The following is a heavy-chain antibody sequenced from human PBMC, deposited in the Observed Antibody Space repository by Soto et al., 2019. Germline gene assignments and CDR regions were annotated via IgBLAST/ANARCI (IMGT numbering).Heavy chain of an antibody. CDR1: GSTFTSYD. CDR2: MIPISGKT. CDR3: ARYPTDYYYYGMDV. J-gene: IGHJ6*02. Sequence: ASVKVSCKASGSTFTSYDINWVRQATGQGLERMGGMIPISGKTGYAQKFQGRVTMTTDESTSTAYMELSSLRSEDTAVYYCARYPTDYYYYGMDVWGQGTTVTVSS. V-gene: IGHV1-8*01.